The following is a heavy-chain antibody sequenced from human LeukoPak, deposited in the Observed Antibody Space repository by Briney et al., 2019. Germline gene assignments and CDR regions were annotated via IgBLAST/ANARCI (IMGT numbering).Heavy chain of an antibody. CDR2: VTGGAVAT. CDR3: ARVSPLKGYNSGWATNSFDF. D-gene: IGHD6-19*01. CDR1: GFNFRSYA. J-gene: IGHJ4*02. Sequence: GGSLRVSCAASGFNFRSYAMSWVRQAPGKGLEWVSTVTGGAVATYYADSVRGRHTISRDNSKNTLYLQMNSLRAEDTAVYYCARVSPLKGYNSGWATNSFDFWGQGTLVTVSS. V-gene: IGHV3-23*01.